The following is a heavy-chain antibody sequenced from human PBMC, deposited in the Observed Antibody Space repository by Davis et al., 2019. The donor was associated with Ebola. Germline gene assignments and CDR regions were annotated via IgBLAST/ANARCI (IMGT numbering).Heavy chain of an antibody. CDR3: ARGLRGGIVVVPAATNYGMDV. CDR2: INHSGST. V-gene: IGHV4-34*01. Sequence: SDTLSLTCAVYGGSFSGYYWSWIRQPPGKGLEWIGEINHSGSTNYNPSLKSRVTISVDTSKNQFSLKLSSVTAADTAVYYCARGLRGGIVVVPAATNYGMDVWGQGTTVTVSS. J-gene: IGHJ6*02. CDR1: GGSFSGYY. D-gene: IGHD2-2*01.